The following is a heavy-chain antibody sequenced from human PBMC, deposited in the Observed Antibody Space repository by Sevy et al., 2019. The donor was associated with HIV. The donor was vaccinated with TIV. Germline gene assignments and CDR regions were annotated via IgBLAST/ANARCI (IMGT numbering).Heavy chain of an antibody. CDR1: GFPFSRHS. Sequence: GGSLRLSCVASGFPFSRHSMNWVRQAPGKGLKWVSSISSSGYIYSPDSLKGRCTISRDNAKNSLYLQMNSLRPEDTAVYYCARDEFGDYDFDSWGQGTLVTVSS. V-gene: IGHV3-21*01. J-gene: IGHJ4*02. D-gene: IGHD4-17*01. CDR2: ISSSGYI. CDR3: ARDEFGDYDFDS.